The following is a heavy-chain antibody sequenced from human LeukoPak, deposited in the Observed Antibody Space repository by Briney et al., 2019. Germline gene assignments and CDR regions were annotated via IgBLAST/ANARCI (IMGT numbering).Heavy chain of an antibody. J-gene: IGHJ5*02. Sequence: ASVKVSCKASGYTFTDYYIHWVRQAPGQGLEWLGWINPNSGGTNYAQKFQGRVTVTRDTSMSTAYMEVSGLRSEDTAVYYCALAKGWNNWNVGDPWGQGTLVTVSS. V-gene: IGHV1-2*02. CDR2: INPNSGGT. CDR1: GYTFTDYY. D-gene: IGHD1-1*01. CDR3: ALAKGWNNWNVGDP.